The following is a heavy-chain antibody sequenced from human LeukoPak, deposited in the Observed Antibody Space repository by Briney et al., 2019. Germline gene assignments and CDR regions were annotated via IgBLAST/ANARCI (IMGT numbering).Heavy chain of an antibody. J-gene: IGHJ4*02. CDR1: GLSFSSFA. D-gene: IGHD6-19*01. V-gene: IGHV3-23*01. CDR3: AKSGSGWYADY. Sequence: GGSLRLSCAASGLSFSSFAMSWVRQGPARGLEWVSSIRGNGETFYADSVKGRFTISRDNSKNTLHLQMNSLRAEDTAVYYCAKSGSGWYADYWGQGTLVTVSS. CDR2: IRGNGET.